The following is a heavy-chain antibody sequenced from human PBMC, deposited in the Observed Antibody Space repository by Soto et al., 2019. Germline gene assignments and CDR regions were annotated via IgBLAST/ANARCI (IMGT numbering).Heavy chain of an antibody. CDR2: IYYSVNT. Sequence: SETLSLTCTVSGDSLSSGGYYWSWIRQHPGKGLEWIGHIYYSVNTYYSPSLRSRVTISADTSKNQFSLNLSAVTAADTAVYYCARVGHSGWVAVWTDHWGQGILVTVSS. CDR3: ARVGHSGWVAVWTDH. CDR1: GDSLSSGGYY. J-gene: IGHJ4*02. D-gene: IGHD3-16*01. V-gene: IGHV4-31*03.